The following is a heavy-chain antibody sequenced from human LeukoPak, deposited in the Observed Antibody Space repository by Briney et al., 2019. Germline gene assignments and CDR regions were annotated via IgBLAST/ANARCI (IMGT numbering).Heavy chain of an antibody. CDR2: ISSSSSYI. J-gene: IGHJ5*02. CDR3: ASSLAVAAWFDP. CDR1: GFTFSSYS. V-gene: IGHV3-21*06. D-gene: IGHD6-19*01. Sequence: GGSLRLSCAASGFTFSSYSMNWVRQAPGKGLEWVSSISSSSSYIYYADSVKGRFTISRDISKNAVYLQMNSLRAEDTAVYYCASSLAVAAWFDPWGQGTLVTVSS.